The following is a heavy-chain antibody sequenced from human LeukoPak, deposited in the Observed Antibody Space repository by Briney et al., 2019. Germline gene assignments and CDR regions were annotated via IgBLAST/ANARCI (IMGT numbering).Heavy chain of an antibody. CDR1: GGSFSGYY. CDR3: ARVSVWELLPVNDY. J-gene: IGHJ4*02. D-gene: IGHD1-26*01. V-gene: IGHV4-34*01. CDR2: INHSGST. Sequence: SETLSLTCAVYGGSFSGYYWSWIRQPPGKGLEWIGEINHSGSTNYNPSLKSRVTIPVDTSKNQFSLKLSSVTAADTAVYYCARVSVWELLPVNDYWGQGTLVTVSS.